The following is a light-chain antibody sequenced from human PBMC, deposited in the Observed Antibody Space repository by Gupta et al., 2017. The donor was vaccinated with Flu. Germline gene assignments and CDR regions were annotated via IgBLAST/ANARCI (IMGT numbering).Light chain of an antibody. CDR3: TSYKSRYSEV. CDR2: EVS. CDR1: GSDVGTYNR. Sequence: QSALTHPPSVSGSPGQSVTISCTGTGSDVGTYNRVSWYRPPPGTAPKLICYEVSHRPSGAPDRCDGYKAGTTALPNISGLQGEDDAYYYCTSYKSRYSEVVGTGTKVNVL. V-gene: IGLV2-18*02. J-gene: IGLJ1*01.